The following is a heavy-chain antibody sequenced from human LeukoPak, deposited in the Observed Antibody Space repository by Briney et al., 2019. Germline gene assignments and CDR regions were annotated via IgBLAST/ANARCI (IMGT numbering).Heavy chain of an antibody. D-gene: IGHD3-3*01. J-gene: IGHJ4*02. CDR1: GFTFSSYG. V-gene: IGHV3-30*02. Sequence: GGSLRLSCAASGFTFSSYGMHWFRQAPGKGLELVAFIRYDGSNKYYADSVKGRFTISRDNSKNTLYLQMNSLRAEDTAVYYCAKDGYYDFWSGYYEDYWGQGTLVTVSS. CDR2: IRYDGSNK. CDR3: AKDGYYDFWSGYYEDY.